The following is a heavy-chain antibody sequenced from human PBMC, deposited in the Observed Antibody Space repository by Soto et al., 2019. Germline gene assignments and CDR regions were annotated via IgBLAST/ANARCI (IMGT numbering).Heavy chain of an antibody. D-gene: IGHD6-13*01. Sequence: QVHLQESGPGLVKPSETLCLTCTLSGGSISRYYWSWIRQPPGKGLEWIGYVFYTGITKHNPSFQRRATISGDTFGNQFLLNLMSVTAADAAVYYCAKWGAAAGKTWGQGILVNVSP. V-gene: IGHV4-59*01. J-gene: IGHJ4*02. CDR2: VFYTGIT. CDR3: AKWGAAAGKT. CDR1: GGSISRYY.